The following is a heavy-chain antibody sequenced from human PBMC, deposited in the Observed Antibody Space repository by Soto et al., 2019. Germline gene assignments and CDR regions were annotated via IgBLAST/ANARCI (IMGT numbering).Heavy chain of an antibody. CDR1: GYSFAGYW. D-gene: IGHD3-22*01. Sequence: GESLKISCKGSGYSFAGYWITCVRQKPWKGLEWMGLIDPSDSQTYYSPSFRGHVTISVTKSITTVFLQWSSLRASDTAMYYCARQIYDSDTGPNFQYYFDSWGQGTQVTVSS. V-gene: IGHV5-10-1*01. J-gene: IGHJ4*02. CDR3: ARQIYDSDTGPNFQYYFDS. CDR2: IDPSDSQT.